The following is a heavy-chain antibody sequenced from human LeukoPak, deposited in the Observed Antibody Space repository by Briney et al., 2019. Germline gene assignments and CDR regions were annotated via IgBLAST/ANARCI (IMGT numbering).Heavy chain of an antibody. CDR3: ARSTDTARVTLSY. V-gene: IGHV1-8*03. D-gene: IGHD5-18*01. CDR1: GYTFTSYY. CDR2: MNPNSGNT. J-gene: IGHJ4*02. Sequence: ASVKVSCKASGYTFTSYYINWVRRATGQGLEWMGWMNPNSGNTDYAQKFQGRVTITRNTSISTAYMELSSLRSEDTAVYYCARSTDTARVTLSYWGQGTLVTVSS.